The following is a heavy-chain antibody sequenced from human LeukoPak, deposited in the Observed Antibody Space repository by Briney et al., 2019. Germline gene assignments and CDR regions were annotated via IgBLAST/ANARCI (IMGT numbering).Heavy chain of an antibody. V-gene: IGHV6-1*01. CDR2: TYYRSKWYF. Sequence: SQTLSLTCDISGDSISSNTAAWNWIRQSPSRGLEWLGRTYYRSKWYFEYAPSVEGRITVNPDTANNQFSLRLSSVTPEGTAMYYCARVNVKNWFDPWGQGTLVTVSS. J-gene: IGHJ5*02. CDR3: ARVNVKNWFDP. D-gene: IGHD2-8*01. CDR1: GDSISSNTAA.